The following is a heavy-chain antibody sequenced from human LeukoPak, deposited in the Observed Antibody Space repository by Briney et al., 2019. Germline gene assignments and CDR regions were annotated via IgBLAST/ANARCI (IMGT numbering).Heavy chain of an antibody. CDR3: ARDREQWLVRGWFDP. V-gene: IGHV1-18*01. CDR2: ISAYNGNT. Sequence: GASVKVSCKASGYTFTSYGISWVRQAPGQGLEWMGWISAYNGNTNYAQKLQGRVTMTTDTSTSTAYMELSSLRSEDTAVYYCARDREQWLVRGWFDPWGQGTLVTVSS. J-gene: IGHJ5*02. D-gene: IGHD6-19*01. CDR1: GYTFTSYG.